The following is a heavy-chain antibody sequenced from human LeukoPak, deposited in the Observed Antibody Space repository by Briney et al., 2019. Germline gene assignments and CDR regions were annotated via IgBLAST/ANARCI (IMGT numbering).Heavy chain of an antibody. CDR1: GFTFSSYA. CDR3: AKGAYSSGWHYWYFDL. Sequence: PGGSLRLSCAASGFTFSSYAMSWVRQAPGKGLEWVSAISGSGGSTYYADSVKGRFTISRDNSKNTLYLQMNSLRAEDAAVYYCAKGAYSSGWHYWYFDLWGRGTLVTVSS. V-gene: IGHV3-23*01. D-gene: IGHD6-19*01. CDR2: ISGSGGST. J-gene: IGHJ2*01.